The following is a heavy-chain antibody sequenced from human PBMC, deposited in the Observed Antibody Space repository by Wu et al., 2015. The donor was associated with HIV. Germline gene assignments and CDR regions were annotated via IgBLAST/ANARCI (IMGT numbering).Heavy chain of an antibody. V-gene: IGHV4-59*11. CDR3: ARGDVWSGYFSHFDY. CDR2: IYYSGST. Sequence: QVQLRESGPGLVEPSETLSLTCNVSGGSISSHYWSWIRQSSGRGLEWIGYIYYSGSTNYNPSLRNRVTISVDTSKNQFSLELNSVTAADTAVYYCARGDVWSGYFSHFDYWGQGSLVTVSS. CDR1: GGSISSHY. J-gene: IGHJ4*02. D-gene: IGHD3-3*01.